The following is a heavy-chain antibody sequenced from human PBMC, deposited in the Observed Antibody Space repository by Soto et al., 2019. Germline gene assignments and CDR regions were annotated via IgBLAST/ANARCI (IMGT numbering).Heavy chain of an antibody. Sequence: QVQLVESGGGVVQPGRSLRLSCAASGFTFSSYAMHWVCQAPGKGLEWVAVISYDGSNKYYADSVKGRFTISRDNSKNTLYLQMNSLRAEDTAVYYCAREFVVTAYYYYGMDVW. CDR1: GFTFSSYA. D-gene: IGHD2-2*01. V-gene: IGHV3-30-3*01. CDR3: AREFVVTAYYYYGMDV. J-gene: IGHJ6*01. CDR2: ISYDGSNK.